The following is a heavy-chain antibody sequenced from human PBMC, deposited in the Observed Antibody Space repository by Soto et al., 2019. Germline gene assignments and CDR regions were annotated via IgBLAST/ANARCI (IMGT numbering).Heavy chain of an antibody. J-gene: IGHJ4*02. CDR3: TTEIAAAGTYY. V-gene: IGHV3-15*07. Sequence: GGSMRLSCAASGFNFSNAWMNWVRQAPGKGLEWVGRIKSKTDGGTTDYAAPVKGRFTISRDDSKNTLYLQMNSLKTEDTAVYYCTTEIAAAGTYYWGQGTLVTVSS. D-gene: IGHD6-13*01. CDR1: GFNFSNAW. CDR2: IKSKTDGGTT.